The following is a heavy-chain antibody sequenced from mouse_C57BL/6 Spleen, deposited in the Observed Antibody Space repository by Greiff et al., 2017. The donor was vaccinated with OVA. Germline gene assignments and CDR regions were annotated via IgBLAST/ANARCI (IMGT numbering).Heavy chain of an antibody. J-gene: IGHJ3*01. CDR2: IDPSDSYT. V-gene: IGHV1-69*01. CDR3: ARSARPGFAY. CDR1: GYTFTSYW. Sequence: QVQLQQPGAELVMPGASVKLSCKASGYTFTSYWMHWVKQRPGQGLEWIGEIDPSDSYTNYNQKFKGKSTLTVDKSSSTAYKQLSSLTSEDSAVYYCARSARPGFAYWGQGTLVTVSA.